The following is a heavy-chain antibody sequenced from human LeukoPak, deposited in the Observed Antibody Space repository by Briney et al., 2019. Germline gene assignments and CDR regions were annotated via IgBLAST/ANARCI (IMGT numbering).Heavy chain of an antibody. V-gene: IGHV1-2*02. Sequence: GASVKVSCKASGYTFTGYYMHWVRQTPGQGLEWMGWINPSSGGTNYAQKFQGRVTMTTDTSMSTAYMELSRLTSDDTAVYYCARAGGRSWFDPWGQGTLVTVSS. CDR3: ARAGGRSWFDP. J-gene: IGHJ5*02. CDR1: GYTFTGYY. CDR2: INPSSGGT.